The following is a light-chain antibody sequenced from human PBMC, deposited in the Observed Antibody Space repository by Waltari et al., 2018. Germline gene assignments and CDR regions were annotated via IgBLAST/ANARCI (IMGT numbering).Light chain of an antibody. CDR3: QHYERLPAT. J-gene: IGKJ4*02. V-gene: IGKV3-20*01. CDR2: GAS. Sequence: DIVLTQSPCSLSLSPGDRATLSCRASQSVSRTLAWYQQKPGQAPKLLIYGASTRATGVPERFTGSGSGTDFSLTISSLQPEDFAIYFCQHYERLPATFGEGTKVEIK. CDR1: QSVSRT.